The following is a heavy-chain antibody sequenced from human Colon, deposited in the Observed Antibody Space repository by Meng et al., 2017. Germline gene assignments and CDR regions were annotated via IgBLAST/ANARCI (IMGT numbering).Heavy chain of an antibody. CDR1: GGSFSGYY. V-gene: IGHV4-34*01. CDR2: TNHRGST. D-gene: IGHD3-10*01. Sequence: QVQLQQWGAGLFKPSETLSPTCAVYGGSFSGYYLSWIRQPPGKGLEWIGETNHRGSTNYKPSLKSRVTISLDTSKNQFSLKLSSMTAAETDVYYCERGRDSSGSYYKSGHWGQGTLVTVSS. J-gene: IGHJ4*02. CDR3: ERGRDSSGSYYKSGH.